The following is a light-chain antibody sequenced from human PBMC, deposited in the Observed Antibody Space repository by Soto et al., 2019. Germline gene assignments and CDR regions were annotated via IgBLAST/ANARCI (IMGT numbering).Light chain of an antibody. CDR3: QQYNNWPFIT. J-gene: IGKJ5*01. CDR2: GAS. V-gene: IGKV3D-15*01. CDR1: QSVSSRY. Sequence: IVLTQSPGTLSLSPGERATLSCRASQSVSSRYLAWYQQKPGQAPRLLIYGASSRATGIPVRFSGSGSGTEFTLTISSLQSEDFAVYYCQQYNNWPFITFGQGTRLEI.